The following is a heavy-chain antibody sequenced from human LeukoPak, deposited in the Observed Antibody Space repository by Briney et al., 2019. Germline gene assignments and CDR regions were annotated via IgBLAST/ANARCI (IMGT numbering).Heavy chain of an antibody. J-gene: IGHJ4*02. CDR2: INHSGST. V-gene: IGHV4-34*01. CDR3: ARGPLIDY. CDR1: GGSFSGYC. Sequence: PSETLSLTCAVYGGSFSGYCWSWIRQPPGKGLEWIGEINHSGSTNNNPSLKSRVTISVDTSKNQFSLKLSSVTAAVTAVYYCARGPLIDYWGQGTLVTVSS.